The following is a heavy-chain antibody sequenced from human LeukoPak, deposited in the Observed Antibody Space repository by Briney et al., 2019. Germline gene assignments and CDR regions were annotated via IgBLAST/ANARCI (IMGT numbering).Heavy chain of an antibody. CDR2: ISAYNGNT. Sequence: ASVKVSCKASGYTFTSYGISWVRQAPGQGLEWMGWISAYNGNTNYAQKLQGRVTMTTDTSTSTAYTELRSLRSDDTAVYNCASGHSGFLEWSNFDYWGQGTLVTVSS. J-gene: IGHJ4*02. CDR1: GYTFTSYG. V-gene: IGHV1-18*01. D-gene: IGHD3-3*01. CDR3: ASGHSGFLEWSNFDY.